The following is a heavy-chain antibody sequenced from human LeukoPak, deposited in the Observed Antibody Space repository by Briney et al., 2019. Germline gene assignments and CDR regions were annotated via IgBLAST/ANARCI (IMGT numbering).Heavy chain of an antibody. V-gene: IGHV3-53*01. CDR1: GFTVSSNY. CDR3: AREGASSSFGY. Sequence: PGGSLRLSCAASGFTVSSNYMSWVRQAPGKGLEWVSVIYSGGSTYYADSVKGRFTISRDNSKNTLYLQMNSLGAEDTAVYYCAREGASSSFGYWGQGTLVTVSS. D-gene: IGHD6-13*01. CDR2: IYSGGST. J-gene: IGHJ4*02.